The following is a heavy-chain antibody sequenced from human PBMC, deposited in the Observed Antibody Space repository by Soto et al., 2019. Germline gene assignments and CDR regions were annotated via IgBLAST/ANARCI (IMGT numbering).Heavy chain of an antibody. CDR2: ISSSGSTI. Sequence: PEGSLRLSCAASGFTFSSYEMNWVRQAPGKGLEWVSYISSSGSTIYYADSVKGRFTISRDNAKNSLYLQMNSLRAEDTAVYYCASEGNYYYYGMDVWGQGTTVTVSS. D-gene: IGHD3-10*01. CDR3: ASEGNYYYYGMDV. V-gene: IGHV3-48*03. CDR1: GFTFSSYE. J-gene: IGHJ6*02.